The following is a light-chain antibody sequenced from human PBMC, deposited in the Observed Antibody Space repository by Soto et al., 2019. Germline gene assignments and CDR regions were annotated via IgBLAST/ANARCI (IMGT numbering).Light chain of an antibody. CDR1: SSDVGGYNY. V-gene: IGLV2-11*01. CDR2: DVS. CDR3: CSYAGSYTVV. Sequence: QSALTQPRSVCGSPGQSVTISCTGTSSDVGGYNYVSWYQQHPGKAPKLMIYDVSKRPSGVPDRFSGSKSGNTAALTISWLQAEDEADYYCCSYAGSYTVVFGGGTKLTVL. J-gene: IGLJ2*01.